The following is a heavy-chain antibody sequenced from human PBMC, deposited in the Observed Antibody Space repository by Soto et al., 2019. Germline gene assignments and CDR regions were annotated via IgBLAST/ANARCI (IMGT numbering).Heavy chain of an antibody. J-gene: IGHJ6*02. CDR3: ARGRVDTPMVTYHYYYGMDV. Sequence: GESLKISCKGSGYSFTSYWIGWVRQMPGKGLEWMGIIYPGDSDTRYSPSFQGQVTISADKSISTAYLQMNSLRAEDTAVYYCARGRVDTPMVTYHYYYGMDVWGQGTTVTVSS. CDR2: IYPGDSDT. V-gene: IGHV5-51*01. D-gene: IGHD5-18*01. CDR1: GYSFTSYW.